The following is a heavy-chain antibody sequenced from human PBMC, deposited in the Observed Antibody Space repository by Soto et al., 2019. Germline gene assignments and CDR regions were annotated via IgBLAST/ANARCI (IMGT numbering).Heavy chain of an antibody. Sequence: ESLKISFKGSGYSFTSYWISWVRQMPGKGLEWMGRIDPSDSYTNYSPSFQGHVTISADKSISTAYLQWSSLKASDTAMYYCARRGLGVPAFDIWGQGTMVTVSS. CDR1: GYSFTSYW. J-gene: IGHJ3*02. D-gene: IGHD3-10*01. CDR2: IDPSDSYT. V-gene: IGHV5-10-1*01. CDR3: ARRGLGVPAFDI.